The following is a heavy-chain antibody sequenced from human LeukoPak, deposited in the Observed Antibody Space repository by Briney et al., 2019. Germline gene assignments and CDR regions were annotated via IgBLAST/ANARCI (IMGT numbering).Heavy chain of an antibody. J-gene: IGHJ4*02. V-gene: IGHV3-13*01. CDR3: ARAGIAAAGPTEFDY. CDR2: IGTAGDT. Sequence: GGFLRLSCAASGFTFSSYDMHWVRQATGKGLEWVSAIGTAGDTYYPGSVKGRFTISRENAKNSLYLQMNSLRAGDTAVYYCARAGIAAAGPTEFDYWGQGTLVTVSS. CDR1: GFTFSSYD. D-gene: IGHD6-13*01.